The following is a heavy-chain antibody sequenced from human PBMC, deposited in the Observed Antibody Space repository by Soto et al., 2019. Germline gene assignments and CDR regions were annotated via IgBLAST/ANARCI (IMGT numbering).Heavy chain of an antibody. CDR2: ISGSGATT. CDR1: GFSFNNYA. J-gene: IGHJ4*02. V-gene: IGHV3-23*01. D-gene: IGHD6-25*01. CDR3: AKFLVVTGGSSGWPWYFDC. Sequence: EVQLLESGGDLVQPGGSLRLSCVASGFSFNNYAMSWVRQAPGKGLEWVSAISGSGATTYYAESVKGRFTISRDNSKNTLYLQMNSRRAEDTAVYYCAKFLVVTGGSSGWPWYFDCWGQGSLVTVSS.